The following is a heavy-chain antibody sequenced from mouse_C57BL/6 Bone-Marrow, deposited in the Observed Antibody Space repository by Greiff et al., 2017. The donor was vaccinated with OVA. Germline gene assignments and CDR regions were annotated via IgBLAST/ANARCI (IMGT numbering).Heavy chain of an antibody. CDR3: ARAPPWFAY. V-gene: IGHV5-4*01. Sequence: EVQRVESGGGLVKPGGSLKLSCAASGFTFSSYAMSWVRQTPEKRLEWVATISDGGSYTYYPDNVKGRFTISRDNAKNNLYLQMSHLKSEDTAMYYCARAPPWFAYWGQGTLVTVSA. CDR2: ISDGGSYT. CDR1: GFTFSSYA. J-gene: IGHJ3*01.